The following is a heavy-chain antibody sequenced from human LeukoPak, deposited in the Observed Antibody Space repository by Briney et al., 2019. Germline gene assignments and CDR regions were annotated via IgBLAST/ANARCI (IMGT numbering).Heavy chain of an antibody. CDR3: ARTPPIRKDYYYYGMDV. D-gene: IGHD5-24*01. CDR2: IYYSGST. Sequence: PSETLSLTCTVSGGSISSHFWSWIRQPPGKGLEWIGYIYYSGSTNYNPSLKSRVTISVDTSKNQFSLKLSSVTAADTAVYYCARTPPIRKDYYYYGMDVWGQGTTVTVSS. CDR1: GGSISSHF. J-gene: IGHJ6*02. V-gene: IGHV4-59*11.